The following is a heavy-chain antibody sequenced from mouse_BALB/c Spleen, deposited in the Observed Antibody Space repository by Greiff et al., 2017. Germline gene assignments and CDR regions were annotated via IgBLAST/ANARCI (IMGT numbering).Heavy chain of an antibody. D-gene: IGHD2-10*02. CDR1: GYTFTSYW. J-gene: IGHJ4*01. V-gene: IGHV1-69*02. Sequence: QVQLQQPGAELVKPGAPVKLSCKASGYTFTSYWMNWVKQRPGRGLEWIGRIDPSDSETHYNQKFKDKATLTVDKSSSTAYIQLSSLTSEDSAVYYGARLRGYGNYGAMDYWGQGTSVTVSS. CDR3: ARLRGYGNYGAMDY. CDR2: IDPSDSET.